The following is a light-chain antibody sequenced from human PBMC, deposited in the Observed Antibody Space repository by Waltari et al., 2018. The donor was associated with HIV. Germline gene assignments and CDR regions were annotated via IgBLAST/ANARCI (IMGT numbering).Light chain of an antibody. V-gene: IGKV1-5*03. J-gene: IGKJ2*01. CDR3: QQYNSHSYA. CDR2: KTS. Sequence: VQMTQSPSPLSAAVGDQVTITCRASQIINNCMAWYQQKPGKPPKLLIYKTSYLESGGPSRFSGSVSGADFTLIIDGLQPDDFATYYCQQYNSHSYAFGQGTKVDVK. CDR1: QIINNC.